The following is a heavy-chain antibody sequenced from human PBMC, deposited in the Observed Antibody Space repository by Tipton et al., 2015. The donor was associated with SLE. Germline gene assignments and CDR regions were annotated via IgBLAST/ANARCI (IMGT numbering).Heavy chain of an antibody. J-gene: IGHJ4*02. V-gene: IGHV3-9*01. CDR2: INYNSGRI. Sequence: SLRLSCVASGFNFDVFDMYWVRQVPGKGLEWVSNINYNSGRIDYADSVKGRFTISRDNAKSTLFLQMNSLKAEDTAVYYCATDFSGPTEYWGQGTLVTVSS. CDR1: GFNFDVFD. CDR3: ATDFSGPTEY.